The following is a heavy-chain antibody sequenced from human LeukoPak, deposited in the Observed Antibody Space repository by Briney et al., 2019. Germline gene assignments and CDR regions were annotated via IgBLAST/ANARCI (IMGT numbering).Heavy chain of an antibody. D-gene: IGHD3-22*01. CDR2: IYTSGST. V-gene: IGHV4-4*07. J-gene: IGHJ3*02. CDR1: GGSISSYY. CDR3: AREGPISPDYYDSSGYSYAFDI. Sequence: SETLSLTCTVSGGSISSYYWSWIRQPAGKGLEWIGRIYTSGSTNYNPSLKSRVTMSVDTSKNQFSLKLSSVTAADTAVYYCAREGPISPDYYDSSGYSYAFDIWGQGTMVTVSS.